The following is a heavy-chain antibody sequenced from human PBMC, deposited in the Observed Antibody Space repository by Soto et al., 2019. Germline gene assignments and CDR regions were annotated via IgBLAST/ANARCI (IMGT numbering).Heavy chain of an antibody. Sequence: SQTLSLTCAISGDSVSSNSAAWNWIRQSPSRGLEWLGRTYYRSKWYNDYAVSVKSRITINPDTSKNQFSLQLNSVTPEDTAVYYCARGTFVVVGTPPNSSDPSGQGTLVTGSS. CDR3: ARGTFVVVGTPPNSSDP. CDR2: TYYRSKWYN. CDR1: GDSVSSNSAA. J-gene: IGHJ5*02. V-gene: IGHV6-1*01. D-gene: IGHD2-15*01.